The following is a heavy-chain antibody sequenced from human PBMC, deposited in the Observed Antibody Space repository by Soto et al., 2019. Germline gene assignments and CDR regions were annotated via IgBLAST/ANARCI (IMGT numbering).Heavy chain of an antibody. CDR1: GFTFSSYW. CDR3: ARDWRDGYTHGPDY. V-gene: IGHV3-7*04. Sequence: EVHLVESGGDLVQPGGSLRLSCAASGFTFSSYWMSWVRQAPGKGLEWVANIKPDGSEQYYVDSVKGRFTISRDNAKNSLYRQVNSLRAEDTGVYYCARDWRDGYTHGPDYWGQGTLVTVSS. CDR2: IKPDGSEQ. D-gene: IGHD5-12*01. J-gene: IGHJ4*02.